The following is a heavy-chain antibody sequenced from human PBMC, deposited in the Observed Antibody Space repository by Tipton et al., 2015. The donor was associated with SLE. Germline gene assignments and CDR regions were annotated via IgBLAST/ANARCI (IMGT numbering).Heavy chain of an antibody. Sequence: QSGPEVKKPGESLKISCEASGYSFTNYWIGWVRQMPGQGLEWMGIIYPGDSDTRYSPSFQGQVTISADKSISTAYLHWRNVKASDAAIYFCARLETSLSGGAFDVWGQGTMVTVSS. J-gene: IGHJ3*01. V-gene: IGHV5-51*01. CDR1: GYSFTNYW. CDR3: ARLETSLSGGAFDV. D-gene: IGHD4-23*01. CDR2: IYPGDSDT.